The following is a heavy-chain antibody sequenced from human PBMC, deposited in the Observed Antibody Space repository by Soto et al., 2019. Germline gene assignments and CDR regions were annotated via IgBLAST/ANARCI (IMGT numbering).Heavy chain of an antibody. CDR1: GYTFTSYG. Sequence: ASVNVSCKASGYTFTSYGISWVRQAPGQGLEWMGWISAYNGNTNYAQKLQGRVTMTTDTSTSTAYMELRSLRSDDTAVYYCARDHCSSTSCYTAVDYWGQGTLVTVSS. CDR3: ARDHCSSTSCYTAVDY. V-gene: IGHV1-18*04. D-gene: IGHD2-2*02. J-gene: IGHJ4*02. CDR2: ISAYNGNT.